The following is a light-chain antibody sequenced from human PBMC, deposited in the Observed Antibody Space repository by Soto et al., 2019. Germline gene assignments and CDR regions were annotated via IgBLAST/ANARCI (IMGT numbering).Light chain of an antibody. CDR1: QSVDRN. CDR2: GAS. J-gene: IGKJ4*01. Sequence: EIVMTQSPGPLSVSTEEVATLSCRASQSVDRNLAWYQQKPGQAPRLLIYGASTRPTGIPDRFSGSGSGTEFSLTISSLQSEDFAVYYCQQYDSWPLTFGGGTKVEIK. CDR3: QQYDSWPLT. V-gene: IGKV3D-15*01.